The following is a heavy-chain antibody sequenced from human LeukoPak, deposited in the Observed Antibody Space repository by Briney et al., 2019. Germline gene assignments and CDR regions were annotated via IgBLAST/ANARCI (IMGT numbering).Heavy chain of an antibody. D-gene: IGHD7-27*01. CDR3: ARLTLTGSLN. V-gene: IGHV4-30-2*01. CDR2: IYHSGST. CDR1: GGSISSGGYS. J-gene: IGHJ4*02. Sequence: SETLSLTCAVSGGSISSGGYSWSWIRQPPGKGLEWIGYIYHSGSTYYNPSLKSRVTISVDRSKNQFSLKLSSVTAADTAVYYCARLTLTGSLNWGQGTLVTASS.